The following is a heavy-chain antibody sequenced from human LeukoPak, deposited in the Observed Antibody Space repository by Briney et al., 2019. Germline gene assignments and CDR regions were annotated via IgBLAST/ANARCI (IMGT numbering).Heavy chain of an antibody. CDR1: GFTFSDYY. V-gene: IGHV3-11*06. Sequence: KPGGSLRLSRAASGFTFSDYYMSWIRQAPGKGLEWVSYISSSSSYTNYADSVKGRFTISRDNAKNSLYLQMNSLRAEDTAVYYCARGTRVDTAMGPGTYYYGMDVWGKGTTVTVSS. D-gene: IGHD5-18*01. CDR2: ISSSSSYT. J-gene: IGHJ6*04. CDR3: ARGTRVDTAMGPGTYYYGMDV.